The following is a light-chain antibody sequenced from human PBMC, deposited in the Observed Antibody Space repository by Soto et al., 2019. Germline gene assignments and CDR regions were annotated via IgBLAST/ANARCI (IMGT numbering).Light chain of an antibody. CDR3: QQYGSSLWT. Sequence: EIVLTQSPGTLSLSPGERATLSCRASQSVSSSHLAWCQQKPGQAPRLLIYDASTRATGIPDRISGSGSGTDFTLTISRLEPEDFAVYYCQQYGSSLWTFGQGTRVEIK. J-gene: IGKJ1*01. CDR2: DAS. CDR1: QSVSSSH. V-gene: IGKV3-20*01.